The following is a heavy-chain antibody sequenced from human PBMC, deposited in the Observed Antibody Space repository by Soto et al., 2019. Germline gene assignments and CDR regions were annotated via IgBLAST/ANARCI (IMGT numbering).Heavy chain of an antibody. J-gene: IGHJ4*02. Sequence: SATPSVTCTVSGGSISSYYWSWIRQPPGKGLEWIGYIYYSGSTNYNPSLKSRVTISVDTSKNQFSLKLSSVTAADTAVYYCARGSLAYYFDYWGQGTLVTVSS. D-gene: IGHD6-13*01. CDR1: GGSISSYY. CDR2: IYYSGST. CDR3: ARGSLAYYFDY. V-gene: IGHV4-59*01.